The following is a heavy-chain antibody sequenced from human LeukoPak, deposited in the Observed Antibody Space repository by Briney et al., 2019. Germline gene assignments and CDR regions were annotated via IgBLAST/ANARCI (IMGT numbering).Heavy chain of an antibody. D-gene: IGHD5-18*01. J-gene: IGHJ4*02. V-gene: IGHV4-34*01. CDR3: AREKKDTAMALVDY. CDR2: INHSGST. CDR1: GGSFSGYY. Sequence: SVTLSLTCAVYGGSFSGYYWSWIRQPPGKGLEWIGEINHSGSTNYNPSLKSRVTISVDTSKNQFSLKLSSVTAADTAVYCCAREKKDTAMALVDYWGQGTLVTVSS.